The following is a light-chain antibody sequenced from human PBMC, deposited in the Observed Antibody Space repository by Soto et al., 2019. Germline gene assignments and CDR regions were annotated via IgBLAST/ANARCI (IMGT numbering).Light chain of an antibody. J-gene: IGLJ2*01. V-gene: IGLV2-23*03. CDR2: EGG. CDR1: SSDVGSYNL. Sequence: QSALTQPASVSGSPGQSITISCTGTSSDVGSYNLVSWYQQHPGKAPKLMIYEGGKRPSGVSNRFSGSKSGNTASLTISGLQAEDEADYYCCSYAGSSTFVFGGGTKLTVL. CDR3: CSYAGSSTFV.